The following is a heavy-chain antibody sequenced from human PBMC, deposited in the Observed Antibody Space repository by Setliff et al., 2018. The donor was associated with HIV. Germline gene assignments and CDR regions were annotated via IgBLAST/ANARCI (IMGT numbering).Heavy chain of an antibody. CDR3: AKDSRGGFYYFDY. V-gene: IGHV1-24*01. CDR1: GFTLREVS. J-gene: IGHJ4*02. Sequence: ASVKVSCKVSGFTLREVSMHWVRQAPGKGLEWMGYFDPQDGETVYAQKFQGRVTLTEDTSTGTAYMELSGLRSEDTALYYCAKDSRGGFYYFDYWGQGTLVTVSS. D-gene: IGHD3-16*01. CDR2: FDPQDGET.